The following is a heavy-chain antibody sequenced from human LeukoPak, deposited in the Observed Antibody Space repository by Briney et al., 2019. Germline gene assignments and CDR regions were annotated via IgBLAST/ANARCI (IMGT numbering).Heavy chain of an antibody. Sequence: GGSLRLSCAASGFTFSDYYMSWIRQAPGKGLEWVSYISSSGSTIYYADSVEGRFTISRDNAKNSLYLQMNSLRAEDTAVYYCARDPQTYYYDSSGYSYFDYWGQGTLVTVSS. CDR3: ARDPQTYYYDSSGYSYFDY. D-gene: IGHD3-22*01. CDR2: ISSSGSTI. J-gene: IGHJ4*02. CDR1: GFTFSDYY. V-gene: IGHV3-11*01.